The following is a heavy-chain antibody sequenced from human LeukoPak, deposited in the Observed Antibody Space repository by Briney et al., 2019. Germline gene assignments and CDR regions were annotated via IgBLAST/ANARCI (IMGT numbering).Heavy chain of an antibody. CDR2: INPSGGST. CDR3: AREGVYYGSGSSNWFDP. Sequence: ASVKVSCKASGYTFTSYYMHWVRQAPGQGLEWMGIINPSGGSTSYAQKFQGRATMTRDTSTSTVYMELSSLRSEDTAVYYCAREGVYYGSGSSNWFDPWGQGTLVTVSS. V-gene: IGHV1-46*01. J-gene: IGHJ5*02. D-gene: IGHD3-10*01. CDR1: GYTFTSYY.